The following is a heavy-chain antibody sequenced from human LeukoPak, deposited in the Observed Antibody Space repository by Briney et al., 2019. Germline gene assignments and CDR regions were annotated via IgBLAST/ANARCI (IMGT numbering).Heavy chain of an antibody. D-gene: IGHD3-22*01. J-gene: IGHJ4*02. CDR1: GYSFTSYW. V-gene: IGHV5-51*01. Sequence: GESLKISCKGSGYSFTSYWIGWVRQMPGKGLEWMGIIYPGDSDTRYSPSFQGQVTISADKSISTAYLQWSSLKASDTAMYYCARRTYYYDSSGYEGYYLDYWGQGTLVTVSS. CDR2: IYPGDSDT. CDR3: ARRTYYYDSSGYEGYYLDY.